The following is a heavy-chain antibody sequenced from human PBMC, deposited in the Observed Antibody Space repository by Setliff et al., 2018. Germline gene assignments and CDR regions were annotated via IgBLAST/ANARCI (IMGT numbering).Heavy chain of an antibody. V-gene: IGHV4-61*09. CDR2: IDPSGNT. CDR1: GGSISSGSNY. CDR3: ARGDYYDSSAYSPDTFDI. D-gene: IGHD3-22*01. Sequence: SETLSLTCTVSGGSISSGSNYWSWIRQPAGRGLEWIGHIDPSGNTNYHPSLKSRVNIXXXTSKNXXXXXXXPXXXXXXXVYYCARGDYYDSSAYSPDTFDIWGQGTMVTVSS. J-gene: IGHJ3*02.